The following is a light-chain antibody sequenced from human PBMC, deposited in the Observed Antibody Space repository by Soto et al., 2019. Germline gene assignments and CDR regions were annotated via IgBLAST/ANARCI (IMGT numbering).Light chain of an antibody. CDR3: QQYNNWPWT. V-gene: IGKV3-15*01. Sequence: EIVMTQSPATLSVSPGERATLSCRASQRVSSNVAWYQQKPGQAPRLLIYGASTRATGIPARFSGSGSGTEFTLTIRSLQSEDFAVYYCQQYNNWPWTFGQGTKVEIK. J-gene: IGKJ1*01. CDR1: QRVSSN. CDR2: GAS.